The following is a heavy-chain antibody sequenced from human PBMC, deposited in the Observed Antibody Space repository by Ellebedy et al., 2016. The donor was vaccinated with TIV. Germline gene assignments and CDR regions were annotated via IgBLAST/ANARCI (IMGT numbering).Heavy chain of an antibody. Sequence: GESLKISCAVSGFIISDDWMSWVRQAPGKGLEWVAHINPDGSAEYYVDSVKGRFSISGDNAKRSLFLQMNSLRVDDTAVYYCVTWDQEYGRWGQGSLVTISS. CDR2: INPDGSAE. D-gene: IGHD2/OR15-2a*01. CDR1: GFIISDDW. J-gene: IGHJ4*02. V-gene: IGHV3-7*03. CDR3: VTWDQEYGR.